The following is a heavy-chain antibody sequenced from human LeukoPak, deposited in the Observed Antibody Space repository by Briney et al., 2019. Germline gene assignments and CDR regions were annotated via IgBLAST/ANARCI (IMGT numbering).Heavy chain of an antibody. D-gene: IGHD6-19*01. CDR2: ISGSGGST. V-gene: IGHV3-23*01. CDR3: AKDYGTIAVAGVTWCDP. Sequence: GGSLRLSCAASGFTFSSYAMSWVRQAPAKGLEWVSAISGSGGSTYYADSVKGRFTISRDNSKNTLYLQMNSLRAEDTAVYYCAKDYGTIAVAGVTWCDPWGQGTLVTVSS. J-gene: IGHJ5*02. CDR1: GFTFSSYA.